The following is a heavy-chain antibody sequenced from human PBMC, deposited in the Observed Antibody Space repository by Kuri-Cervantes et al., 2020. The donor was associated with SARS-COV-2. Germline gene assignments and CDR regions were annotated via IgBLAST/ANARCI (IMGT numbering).Heavy chain of an antibody. CDR1: GFTFSDYY. CDR2: ISSSSSYI. V-gene: IGHV3-11*03. J-gene: IGHJ4*02. CDR3: AAGGRYFDWLTLLY. Sequence: GGSLRLSCAASGFTFSDYYMSWICQAPGKGLEWVSSISSSSSYIYYADSVKGRFTISRDNAKNSLYLQMNSLRAEDTAVYYCAAGGRYFDWLTLLYWGQGTLVTVSS. D-gene: IGHD3-9*01.